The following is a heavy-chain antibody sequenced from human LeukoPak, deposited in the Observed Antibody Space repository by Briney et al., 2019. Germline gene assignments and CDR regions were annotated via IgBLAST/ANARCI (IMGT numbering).Heavy chain of an antibody. CDR1: GGTFSTYA. J-gene: IGHJ4*02. D-gene: IGHD1-14*01. Sequence: GSSVKVSCKVSGGTFSTYAISWVRQAPGQGLEWMGRIIPILNITNYAQKFQDRVTFTADKSTKTAYMAVDNVPSDDTAVYYCAKIGTPDWGQGTVVTVSS. V-gene: IGHV1-69*04. CDR2: IIPILNIT. CDR3: AKIGTPD.